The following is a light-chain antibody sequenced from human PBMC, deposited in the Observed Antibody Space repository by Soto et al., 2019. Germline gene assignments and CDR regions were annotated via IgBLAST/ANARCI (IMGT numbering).Light chain of an antibody. Sequence: EIVMTQSASTLSVSPGERATLSWGASQSVSSNLAWYQQKPGQAPRLLIYGASTRATGIPARFSGSGSGTEFTLTISSLQSEDFAVYYCQQYNNWPSWTFGQGTKVDIK. CDR3: QQYNNWPSWT. V-gene: IGKV3-15*01. J-gene: IGKJ1*01. CDR2: GAS. CDR1: QSVSSN.